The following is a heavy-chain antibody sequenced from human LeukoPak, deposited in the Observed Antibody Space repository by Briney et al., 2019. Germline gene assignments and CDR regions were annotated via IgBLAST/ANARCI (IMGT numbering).Heavy chain of an antibody. CDR2: ISSSSSYI. CDR1: GFTFSSYS. D-gene: IGHD4/OR15-4a*01. V-gene: IGHV3-21*01. CDR3: ARDPKVPQGLS. J-gene: IGHJ5*02. Sequence: GGSLRLSCAASGFTFSSYSMNWVRQAPGKGVEWVSSISSSSSYIYYADSVKGGFTISRDNTKKTQCMQKNSLRAEDTAVYYCARDPKVPQGLSWGQGTLVTVSS.